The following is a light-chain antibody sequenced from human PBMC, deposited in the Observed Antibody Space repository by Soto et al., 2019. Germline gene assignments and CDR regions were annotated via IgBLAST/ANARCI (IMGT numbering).Light chain of an antibody. Sequence: QPVLTQPPSVSGAPGQRVTISCTGSSSNIGAGYDVHWYQQLPGTAPKLLIYGNSNRPSGVPDRFSGSKSGTSASLAITGLQAEDEADYYCQSYDSSLSGLVFGTGTMLTVL. CDR1: SSNIGAGYD. CDR2: GNS. J-gene: IGLJ1*01. CDR3: QSYDSSLSGLV. V-gene: IGLV1-40*01.